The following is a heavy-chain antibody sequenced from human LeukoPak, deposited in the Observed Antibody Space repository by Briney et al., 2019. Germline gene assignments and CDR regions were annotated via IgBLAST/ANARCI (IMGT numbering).Heavy chain of an antibody. V-gene: IGHV3-23*01. CDR3: AKDLISAQLAGVFDY. J-gene: IGHJ4*02. CDR2: ISGSGGST. Sequence: GSLRLSCAASGFTFSSYAMSWVRQAPGKGLEWVSAISGSGGSTYYADSVKGRFTISRDNSKNTLYLQMNSLRAEDTAVYYCAKDLISAQLAGVFDYWGQGTLVTVSS. CDR1: GFTFSSYA. D-gene: IGHD6-19*01.